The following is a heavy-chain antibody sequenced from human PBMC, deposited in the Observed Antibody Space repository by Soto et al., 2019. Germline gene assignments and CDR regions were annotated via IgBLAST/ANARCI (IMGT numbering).Heavy chain of an antibody. Sequence: GGSLRLSCAASGFTFSSYAMSWVRQAPGKGLEWVSGISCSGGSIYYADSVKGRFTISRDNAKNSLYLQMNSLRAEDTALYYCAKALRAAGPQRGYFDYRGQGTLVTVSS. J-gene: IGHJ4*02. CDR1: GFTFSSYA. D-gene: IGHD6-13*01. CDR3: AKALRAAGPQRGYFDY. CDR2: ISCSGGSI. V-gene: IGHV3-23*01.